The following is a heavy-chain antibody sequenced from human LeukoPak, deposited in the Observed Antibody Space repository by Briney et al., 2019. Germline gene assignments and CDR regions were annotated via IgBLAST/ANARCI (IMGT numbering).Heavy chain of an antibody. Sequence: SETLSLTCNVSAASISGYHRRWIRQAPGKGLEWLGYIYYSGSSYYNPSLKSLVTMSADTSKNQFSLKLSSVTAADTAVYYWARVPRSYYYYYYMDVWGKGTTVTVSS. CDR2: IYYSGSS. J-gene: IGHJ6*03. CDR1: AASISGYH. CDR3: ARVPRSYYYYYYMDV. V-gene: IGHV4-59*01.